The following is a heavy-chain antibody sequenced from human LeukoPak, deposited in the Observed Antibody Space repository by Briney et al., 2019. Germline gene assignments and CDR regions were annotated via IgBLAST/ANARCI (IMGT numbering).Heavy chain of an antibody. CDR3: ARGGGDVYNIFDY. CDR2: IYYSGST. D-gene: IGHD5-24*01. J-gene: IGHJ4*02. V-gene: IGHV4-31*03. Sequence: SQTLSLTCTVSGGSISSGGYYWSWIRQHPGKGLEWIGYIYYSGSTYYNPSLKSRVSISVDTSKNQFSLKLSSVSAADTAVYYCARGGGDVYNIFDYWGQGTLVTVSS. CDR1: GGSISSGGYY.